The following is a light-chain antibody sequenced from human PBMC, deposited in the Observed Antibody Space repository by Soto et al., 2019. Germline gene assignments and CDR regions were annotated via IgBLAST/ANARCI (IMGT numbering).Light chain of an antibody. Sequence: QSALTQPASVSGTPGQSITISCTGTSSDIGTYNLVSWYQHHPGNAPKLMIYEATKRPSGVSSRFSGSKSGNTASLTISGLPTEDEADYYCCSYACRSTLVFGGGTKLTVL. V-gene: IGLV2-23*01. J-gene: IGLJ3*02. CDR1: SSDIGTYNL. CDR3: CSYACRSTLV. CDR2: EAT.